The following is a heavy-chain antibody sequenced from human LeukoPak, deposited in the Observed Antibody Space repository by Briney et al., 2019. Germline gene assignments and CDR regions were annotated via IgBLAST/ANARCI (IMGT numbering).Heavy chain of an antibody. D-gene: IGHD5-18*01. CDR2: IYSGGSA. Sequence: GGSLRLSCAASGFTVNCNYMSWVRQAPGKGLEWVSVIYSGGSAYYADSVKGRFTISRDNSKNTLYLQMNSLGADDTAIYYCTGYGLDYWGQGTRVTVSS. V-gene: IGHV3-53*01. J-gene: IGHJ4*02. CDR3: TGYGLDY. CDR1: GFTVNCNY.